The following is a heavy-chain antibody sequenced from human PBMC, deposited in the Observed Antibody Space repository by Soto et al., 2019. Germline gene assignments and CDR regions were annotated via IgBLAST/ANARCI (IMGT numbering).Heavy chain of an antibody. J-gene: IGHJ4*02. CDR3: ARTDNTSYHFEY. Sequence: GESLKISCEGSGYTFSNFWIGWVRQRPGKGLESMGIIYVADSDTRYSPSFQVHVTTSVDKSISTAYSQWSSLKASDSAIYYCARTDNTSYHFEYWGKGTLVRVSS. V-gene: IGHV5-51*01. CDR2: IYVADSDT. D-gene: IGHD1-1*01. CDR1: GYTFSNFW.